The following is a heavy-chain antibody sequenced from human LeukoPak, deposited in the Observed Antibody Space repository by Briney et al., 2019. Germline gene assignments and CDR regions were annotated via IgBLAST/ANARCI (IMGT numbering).Heavy chain of an antibody. Sequence: GGSLRLSCVASGFTFSDYYMSWIRQAPGKGLEWVSYISSSSDYTNYADSVRGRFTISRDNAKNSLYLQMNSLRAEDTAVYYCARPPYSSSWDPGWFDPWGQGTLITISS. CDR2: ISSSSDYT. CDR3: ARPPYSSSWDPGWFDP. J-gene: IGHJ5*02. D-gene: IGHD6-13*01. CDR1: GFTFSDYY. V-gene: IGHV3-11*06.